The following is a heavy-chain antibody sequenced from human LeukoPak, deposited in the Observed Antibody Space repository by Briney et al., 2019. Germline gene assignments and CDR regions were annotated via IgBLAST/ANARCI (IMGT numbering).Heavy chain of an antibody. J-gene: IGHJ4*02. CDR2: ISSDTSYI. D-gene: IGHD5-24*01. CDR3: AKDRGDGYNYNYFDY. CDR1: GFTFSSYN. Sequence: PGGSLRLSCAASGFTFSSYNMNWVRQAPGKGLEWVSLISSDTSYIHYADSVKGRFTTSRDNSKNTLYMQMNSLRAEDTALYYCAKDRGDGYNYNYFDYWGQGTLVTVSS. V-gene: IGHV3-21*04.